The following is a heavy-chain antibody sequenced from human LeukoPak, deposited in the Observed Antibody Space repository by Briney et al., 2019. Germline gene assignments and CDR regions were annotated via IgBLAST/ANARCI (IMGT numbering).Heavy chain of an antibody. Sequence: GGSLRLSCAASGFTFSSYAMSWVRQAPGKGLEWVSGISGSGGSTNYADSVKGRFTISRDNSRNTLYLQMNSLRAEDTAVYYCAKDLALGCFDYWGQGTLVTVSS. D-gene: IGHD6-19*01. CDR1: GFTFSSYA. CDR3: AKDLALGCFDY. J-gene: IGHJ4*02. CDR2: ISGSGGST. V-gene: IGHV3-23*01.